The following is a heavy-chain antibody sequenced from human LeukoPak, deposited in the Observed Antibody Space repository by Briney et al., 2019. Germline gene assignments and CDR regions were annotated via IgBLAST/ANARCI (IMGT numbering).Heavy chain of an antibody. D-gene: IGHD5-24*01. CDR1: GYTFTSYY. Sequence: ASVKVSCKASGYTFTSYYMHWVRQAPGQGLEWMGIINPSGGSTNYAQKFQGRVTMARDMSTSTVYMELSRLRSEDTAVYYCARDMDGYNHYFDYWGQGTLVTVS. J-gene: IGHJ4*02. CDR2: INPSGGST. V-gene: IGHV1-46*01. CDR3: ARDMDGYNHYFDY.